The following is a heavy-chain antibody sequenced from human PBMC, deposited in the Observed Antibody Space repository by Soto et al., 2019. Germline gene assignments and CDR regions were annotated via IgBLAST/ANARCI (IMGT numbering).Heavy chain of an antibody. V-gene: IGHV4-39*01. D-gene: IGHD2-2*01. CDR2: FHYSDNT. CDR1: GGSISSGPYS. CDR3: ARLGGYCSSTKCYGYYGMDV. Sequence: SETLSLTCTVSGGSISSGPYSWGWIRQPPGEGLEWIGTFHYSDNTYYNPSLESRVTISVDTSKNQFSLKVSSVTVADTAVYFCARLGGYCSSTKCYGYYGMDVWGQGTTVTVSS. J-gene: IGHJ6*02.